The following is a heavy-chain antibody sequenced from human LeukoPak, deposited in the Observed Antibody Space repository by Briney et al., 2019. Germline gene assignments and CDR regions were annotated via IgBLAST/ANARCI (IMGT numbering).Heavy chain of an antibody. Sequence: SETLSLTCTVSGGSISSSSYYWGWIRQPPGKGLEWIGSIYYSGSTYYNPSLKSRVTISVDTSKNQFSLKLSSVTAADTAVYYCARGRRIVVVTAINWFDPWGQGTLVTVSS. J-gene: IGHJ5*02. CDR1: GGSISSSSYY. V-gene: IGHV4-39*01. CDR2: IYYSGST. D-gene: IGHD2-21*02. CDR3: ARGRRIVVVTAINWFDP.